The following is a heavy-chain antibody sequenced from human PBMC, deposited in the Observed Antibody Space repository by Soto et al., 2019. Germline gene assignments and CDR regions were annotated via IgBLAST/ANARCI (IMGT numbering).Heavy chain of an antibody. CDR2: IYHSGST. CDR1: GGSISSGGYS. J-gene: IGHJ5*02. CDR3: ARVPSP. V-gene: IGHV4-30-2*01. Sequence: TSETLSLTCAVSGGSISSGGYSWSWIRQPPGKGLEWIGYIYHSGSTYYNPSLKSRVTISVDRSKNQFSLKLSSVTAADTAAYYCARVPSPWGQGTLVTVS.